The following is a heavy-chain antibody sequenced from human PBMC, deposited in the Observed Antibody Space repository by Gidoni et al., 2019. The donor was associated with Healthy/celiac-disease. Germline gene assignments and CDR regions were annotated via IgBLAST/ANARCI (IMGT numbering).Heavy chain of an antibody. Sequence: EVQLVESGGGLVKPGGSLRLSCAASGFTFSSYSMNWVRQAPGKGLEWVSSISSSSSYIYYADSVKGRFTISRDNAKNSLYLQMNSLRAEDTAVYYCARAGYCSSTSCYQGGYYYYYMDVWGKGTTVTVSS. J-gene: IGHJ6*03. CDR2: ISSSSSYI. D-gene: IGHD2-2*01. CDR1: GFTFSSYS. CDR3: ARAGYCSSTSCYQGGYYYYYMDV. V-gene: IGHV3-21*01.